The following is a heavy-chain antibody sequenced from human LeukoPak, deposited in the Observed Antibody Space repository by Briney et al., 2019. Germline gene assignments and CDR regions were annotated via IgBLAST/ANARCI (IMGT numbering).Heavy chain of an antibody. V-gene: IGHV1-69*13. CDR2: IIPIFGTA. CDR1: GYTFTSYG. Sequence: GASVKVSCKASGYTFTSYGISWVRQAPGQGLEWMGGIIPIFGTANYAQKFQGRVTITADESTSTAYMELSSLRSEDTAVYYCARVGADSGYDYFDYWGQGTLVTVSS. CDR3: ARVGADSGYDYFDY. D-gene: IGHD5-12*01. J-gene: IGHJ4*02.